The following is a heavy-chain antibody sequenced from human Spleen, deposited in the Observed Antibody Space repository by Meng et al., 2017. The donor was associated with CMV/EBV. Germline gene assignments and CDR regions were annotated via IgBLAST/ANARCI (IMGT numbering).Heavy chain of an antibody. Sequence: GESLKISCAASGFTFSSYAMSWVRQAPGKGLEWVSAISSSSSTIYYADSVKGRFTISRDNAKNSLYLQMNSLRAEDTAVYYCARDQTAYDFWSGYYYYYYYGMDVWGQGTTVTVSS. D-gene: IGHD3-3*01. CDR1: GFTFSSYA. J-gene: IGHJ6*02. CDR3: ARDQTAYDFWSGYYYYYYYGMDV. CDR2: ISSSSSTI. V-gene: IGHV3-48*04.